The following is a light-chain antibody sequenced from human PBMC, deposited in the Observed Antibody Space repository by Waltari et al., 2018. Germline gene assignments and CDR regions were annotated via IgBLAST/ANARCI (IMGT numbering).Light chain of an antibody. CDR3: HQYSTTPWT. Sequence: DFVMTQSPEFLAVSLGARATINCKSSQSVLYSPNSKNYLAWYQQKPGQPPKLLIYWASTRESGVPDRFSGSGSGTDFTLTISSLQAEDVAVYYCHQYSTTPWTFGQGTKVEI. CDR2: WAS. V-gene: IGKV4-1*01. CDR1: QSVLYSPNSKNY. J-gene: IGKJ1*01.